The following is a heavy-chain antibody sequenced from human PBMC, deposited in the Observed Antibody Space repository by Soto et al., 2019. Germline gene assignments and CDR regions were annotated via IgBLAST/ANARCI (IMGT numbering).Heavy chain of an antibody. V-gene: IGHV1-18*01. Sequence: GASVKVSCKASGYTFTSYGISWVRQAPGQGLEWMGWISAYNGNTNYAQKLQGRVTMTTDTSTSTAYMELRSLRSDDTAVYYCARDLGYFDWLLLGYWGQGTLVTVSS. CDR2: ISAYNGNT. J-gene: IGHJ4*02. CDR1: GYTFTSYG. CDR3: ARDLGYFDWLLLGY. D-gene: IGHD3-9*01.